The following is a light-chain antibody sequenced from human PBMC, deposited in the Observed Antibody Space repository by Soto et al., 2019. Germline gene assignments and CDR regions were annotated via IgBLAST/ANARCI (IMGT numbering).Light chain of an antibody. CDR1: RSDVGGYNY. J-gene: IGLJ3*02. CDR3: ISYTSSSTWV. CDR2: EVS. Sequence: QSALTQPASVSGSPGPSVTISCTGTRSDVGGYNYVSWYQQHPGKAPKRMIYEVSNRPSGVSNRFFASKTGNTASLTVSGMQAEEEADYYCISYTSSSTWVFGGGTKLTVL. V-gene: IGLV2-14*01.